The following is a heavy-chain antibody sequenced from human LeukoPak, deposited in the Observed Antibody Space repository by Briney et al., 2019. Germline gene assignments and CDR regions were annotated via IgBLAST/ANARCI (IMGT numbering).Heavy chain of an antibody. CDR2: IYYSGST. CDR1: GGSINSYY. D-gene: IGHD3-10*01. V-gene: IGHV4-59*01. CDR3: ARQESYYYGSGLGEFDP. Sequence: PSETLSLTCTVSGGSINSYYWSWIRQPPGKGLEWIGYIYYSGSTNYNPSLKSRVTISVDTSKNQFSLKLSSVTAADTAVYYCARQESYYYGSGLGEFDPWGQGTLVTVSS. J-gene: IGHJ5*02.